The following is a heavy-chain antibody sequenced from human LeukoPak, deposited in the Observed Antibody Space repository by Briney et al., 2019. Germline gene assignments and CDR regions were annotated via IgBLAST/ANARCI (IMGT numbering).Heavy chain of an antibody. J-gene: IGHJ4*02. D-gene: IGHD2-21*01. Sequence: GGSLRLSCAASGFSFSSHWVHWVRQAPGKGLVWVSRISDDGSYTSNVDSVKGRFTISRDNVNNMLYLHMNSLRAEDTAVYYCASFGISWRSSYWGQGALVTVSS. CDR3: ASFGISWRSSY. V-gene: IGHV3-74*01. CDR1: GFSFSSHW. CDR2: ISDDGSYT.